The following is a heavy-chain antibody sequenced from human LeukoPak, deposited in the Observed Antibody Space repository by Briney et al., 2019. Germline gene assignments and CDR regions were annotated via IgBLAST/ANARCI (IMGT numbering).Heavy chain of an antibody. CDR1: GFTFDDYA. J-gene: IGHJ4*02. CDR3: AKEKGGYSYGRRGDLDY. CDR2: ISWNSGSI. D-gene: IGHD5-18*01. Sequence: GGSLRLSCAASGFTFDDYAMHWVRQAPGKGLEWVSGISWNSGSIGYADSVKGRFTISRDNAKNSLYLQMNSLGAEDTALYYCAKEKGGYSYGRRGDLDYWGQGTLVTVSS. V-gene: IGHV3-9*01.